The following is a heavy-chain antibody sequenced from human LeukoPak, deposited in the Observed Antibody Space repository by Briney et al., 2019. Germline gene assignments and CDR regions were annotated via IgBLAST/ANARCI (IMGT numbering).Heavy chain of an antibody. V-gene: IGHV4-4*07. D-gene: IGHD4-17*01. J-gene: IGHJ4*02. Sequence: SETLSLTCTVSGGSISSYYWSWIRQPVGKGLEWIGRIYTSGSTNYNPSLKSRVTMSVDTSKNQFSLKLSSVTAADTAVYYCARGPNEGDYAFDYWGQGTLVTVSS. CDR2: IYTSGST. CDR3: ARGPNEGDYAFDY. CDR1: GGSISSYY.